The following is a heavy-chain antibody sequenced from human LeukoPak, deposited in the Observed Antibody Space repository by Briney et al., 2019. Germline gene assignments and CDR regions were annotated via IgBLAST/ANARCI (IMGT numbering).Heavy chain of an antibody. J-gene: IGHJ4*02. CDR1: GYTFTSYG. D-gene: IGHD2-15*01. V-gene: IGHV1-18*01. Sequence: GASVKVSCKASGYTFTSYGISWVRQAPGQGLEWMGWISAYNGNTNYAQKLQGRVTMTTDTSTSTAYMELRSLRSDDTAVYYCALGRYCSGGSCYTYFDYWGQGTLVTVSS. CDR2: ISAYNGNT. CDR3: ALGRYCSGGSCYTYFDY.